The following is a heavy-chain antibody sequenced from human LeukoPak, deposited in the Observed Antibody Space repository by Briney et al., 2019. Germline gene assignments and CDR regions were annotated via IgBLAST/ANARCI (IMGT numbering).Heavy chain of an antibody. Sequence: GASVKVSCKASGYTFTSYYMHWVRQAPGQGLEWMGIINPSGGSTSYAQKFQGRVTMTRDTSTSTVYMELSSLRSEDTAVYYCAIRPGGYYGSGASDYWGQGTLVTVSS. CDR2: INPSGGST. V-gene: IGHV1-46*01. CDR1: GYTFTSYY. J-gene: IGHJ4*02. CDR3: AIRPGGYYGSGASDY. D-gene: IGHD3-10*01.